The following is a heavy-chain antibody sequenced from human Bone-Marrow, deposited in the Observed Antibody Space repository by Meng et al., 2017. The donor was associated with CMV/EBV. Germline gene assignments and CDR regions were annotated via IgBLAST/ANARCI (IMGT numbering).Heavy chain of an antibody. CDR3: ARDSGSYLC. CDR2: INPNSGGT. V-gene: IGHV1-2*02. Sequence: QVELVEVGGGVVQPGRSLRLSCAASGYTFTGYYMHWVRQAPGQGLEWMGWINPNSGGTNYAQKFQGRVTMTRDTSISTAYMELSRLRSDDTAVYYRARDSGSYLCWGQGTLVTVSS. CDR1: GYTFTGYY. D-gene: IGHD1-26*01. J-gene: IGHJ4*02.